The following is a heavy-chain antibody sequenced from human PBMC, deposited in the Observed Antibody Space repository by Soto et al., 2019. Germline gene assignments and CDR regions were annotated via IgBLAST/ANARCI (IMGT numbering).Heavy chain of an antibody. V-gene: IGHV1-8*02. CDR3: GRGPSPRAPAGGTPYYYAMDV. J-gene: IGHJ6*02. Sequence: GASVKVSCKASGYDFTAYDINWVRQASGQGLEWMGWMNPINGATGTARRFQGRVSLSRNTATGTAYLELTSLRSDDTAVYCCGRGPSPRAPAGGTPYYYAMDVWGQGTTVTVSS. CDR1: GYDFTAYD. CDR2: MNPINGAT. D-gene: IGHD6-13*01.